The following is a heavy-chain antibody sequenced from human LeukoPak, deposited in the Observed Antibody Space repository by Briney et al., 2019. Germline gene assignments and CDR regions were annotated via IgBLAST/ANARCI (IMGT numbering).Heavy chain of an antibody. CDR3: AREYCGGDCYYWYFDL. CDR2: FYHSGGT. CDR1: GGSLCSSNW. Sequence: SGTLSLTCALSGGSLCSSNWWSWVRQPPGKGLEWSGEFYHSGGTNYNPSLKSRVTISVDKSKNKFSLKLSSVTAADTAVYYCAREYCGGDCYYWYFDLWGRGTLVTVSS. V-gene: IGHV4-4*02. J-gene: IGHJ2*01. D-gene: IGHD2-21*02.